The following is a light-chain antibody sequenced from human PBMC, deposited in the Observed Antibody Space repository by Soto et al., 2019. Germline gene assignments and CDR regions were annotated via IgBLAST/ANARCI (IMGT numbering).Light chain of an antibody. V-gene: IGLV2-14*02. CDR3: SSYSSTTTYIL. CDR2: EVS. Sequence: QSALTQPASVSGSPGQSITISCTGTSSDVGRYNLVSWYQQHPGKAPKLIIYEVSKWPSGVSDRFSGSKSGNTASLTISGLQSEDEAFYHCSSYSSTTTYILFGGGTQLTVL. CDR1: SSDVGRYNL. J-gene: IGLJ7*01.